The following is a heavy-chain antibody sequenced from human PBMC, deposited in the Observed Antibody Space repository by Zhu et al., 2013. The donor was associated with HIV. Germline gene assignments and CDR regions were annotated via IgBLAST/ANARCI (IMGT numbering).Heavy chain of an antibody. CDR2: IIPIFGTA. CDR3: ARVTIFGVVISYYYGMDV. J-gene: IGHJ6*02. CDR1: GGTFSSYA. Sequence: QVQLVQSGAEVKKPGSSVKVSCKASGGTFSSYAISWVRQAPGQGLEWMGGIIPIFGTANYAQKFQGRVTITADESTSTAYMELSSLRSEDTAVYYCARVTIFGVVISYYYGMDVWGQGTTVTVSS. V-gene: IGHV1-69*01. D-gene: IGHD3-3*01.